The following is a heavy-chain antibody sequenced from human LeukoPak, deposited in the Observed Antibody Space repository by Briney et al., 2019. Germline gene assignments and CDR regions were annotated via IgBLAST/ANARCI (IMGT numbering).Heavy chain of an antibody. J-gene: IGHJ4*02. V-gene: IGHV4-59*01. CDR1: GGSISSYY. D-gene: IGHD3-9*01. CDR2: IYYSGST. CDR3: ARDNTLRYFDY. Sequence: KPSETLSLTCTVSGGSISSYYWSWIRQPPGKGLEWIGYIYYSGSTNYNPSLKSRVTISVDTSKNQFSLKLSSVTAADTAVYYCARDNTLRYFDYWGQGILVTVSS.